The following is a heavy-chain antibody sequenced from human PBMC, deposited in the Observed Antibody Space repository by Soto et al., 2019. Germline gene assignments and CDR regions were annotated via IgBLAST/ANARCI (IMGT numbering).Heavy chain of an antibody. CDR2: ISSSGNSM. J-gene: IGHJ4*02. CDR3: ASRAASGRHFDH. Sequence: QVQLVESGGGLVMPGESLRLSCAASGFTFSDHYMSWIRQAPGTGLEWVSYISSSGNSMYYADSVKGRFTVSRDNAENSRYLQMHRRRAEDTAVYYCASRAASGRHFDHWGQGTLVSVSS. D-gene: IGHD6-13*01. CDR1: GFTFSDHY. V-gene: IGHV3-11*01.